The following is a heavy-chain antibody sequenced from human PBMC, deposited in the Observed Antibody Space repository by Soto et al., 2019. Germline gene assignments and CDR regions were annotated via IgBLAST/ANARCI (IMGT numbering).Heavy chain of an antibody. D-gene: IGHD3-3*01. CDR1: GYTFTSYG. CDR3: ARGTRGTYYDFWSVYPQEYFQH. Sequence: QVQLVQSGAEVKKPGASVKVSCKASGYTFTSYGISWVRQAPGQGLEWMGWISAYNGNTNYAQKLQGRVTMTTDTSTSTAYMELRSLRSDDTAVYYCARGTRGTYYDFWSVYPQEYFQHWGQGTLVTVSS. J-gene: IGHJ1*01. V-gene: IGHV1-18*01. CDR2: ISAYNGNT.